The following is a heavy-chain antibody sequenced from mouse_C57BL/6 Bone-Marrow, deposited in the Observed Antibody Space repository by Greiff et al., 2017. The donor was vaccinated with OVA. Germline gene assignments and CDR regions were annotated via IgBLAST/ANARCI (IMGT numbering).Heavy chain of an antibody. CDR2: ISGGGGNT. CDR1: GFTFSSYT. CDR3: ARPAYYSNYVGFAY. Sequence: EVKLVESGGGLVKPGGSLKLSCAASGFTFSSYTMSWVRQTPEKRLEWVATISGGGGNTYYPDSVKGRFTISRDNAKNTLYLQMSSLRSEDTALYYCARPAYYSNYVGFAYWGQGTLVTVSA. J-gene: IGHJ3*01. D-gene: IGHD2-5*01. V-gene: IGHV5-9*01.